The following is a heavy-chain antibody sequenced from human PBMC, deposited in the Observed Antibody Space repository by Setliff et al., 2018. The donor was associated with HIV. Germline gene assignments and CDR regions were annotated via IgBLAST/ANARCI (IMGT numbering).Heavy chain of an antibody. V-gene: IGHV1-3*01. Sequence: ASVKVSCKASGYTFTTYSLHWVRQAPGQSLEWMGWINVGKGVTKYSQKLQGRISITRDTSTNTAYMELNNLRSDDTGIYFCARGALLAVFDFDHWGQGTLVTVSS. CDR2: INVGKGVT. CDR1: GYTFTTYS. D-gene: IGHD2-8*02. J-gene: IGHJ4*01. CDR3: ARGALLAVFDFDH.